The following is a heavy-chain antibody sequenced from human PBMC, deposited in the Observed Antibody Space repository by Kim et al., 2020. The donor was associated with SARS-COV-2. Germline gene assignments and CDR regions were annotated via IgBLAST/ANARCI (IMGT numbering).Heavy chain of an antibody. D-gene: IGHD3-10*01. Sequence: ASVKVSCKASGYTFTSYAMHWVRQAPGQRLEWMGWINAGNGNTKYSQKFQGRDTITRDTSASTAYMELSSLRSEDTAVYYCARDRITMVRGVIFYYYGMDVWGQGTTVTVSS. CDR1: GYTFTSYA. J-gene: IGHJ6*02. CDR3: ARDRITMVRGVIFYYYGMDV. V-gene: IGHV1-3*01. CDR2: INAGNGNT.